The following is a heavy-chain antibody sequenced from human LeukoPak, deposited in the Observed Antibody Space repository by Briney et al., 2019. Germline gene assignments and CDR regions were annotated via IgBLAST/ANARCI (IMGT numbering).Heavy chain of an antibody. CDR3: ARFCGGGRCPDY. D-gene: IGHD2-15*01. CDR2: IHYSGST. V-gene: IGHV4-59*11. J-gene: IGHJ4*02. CDR1: GGSISSHY. Sequence: SETLSLTCTVTGGSISSHYWTWIRQPPGKGLEWIGNIHYSGSTSYNPSLKSRVTISIDTSKNQLSLKLTSVTAADTAVYYCARFCGGGRCPDYWGQGTLVTVSS.